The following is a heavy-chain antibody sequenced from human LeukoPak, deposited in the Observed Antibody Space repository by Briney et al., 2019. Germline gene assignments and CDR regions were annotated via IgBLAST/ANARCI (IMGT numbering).Heavy chain of an antibody. CDR3: ARAIYGSGSHLDY. J-gene: IGHJ4*02. Sequence: RGSLRLSCAASGFTFSTYCITWVRQAPGKGLEWVANIKQDGSEKYYVDSVRGRFTISRDNAKNSLYLQMNSLRAEDTAVYYCARAIYGSGSHLDYWAREPWSPSRQ. CDR1: GFTFSTYC. D-gene: IGHD3-10*01. V-gene: IGHV3-7*05. CDR2: IKQDGSEK.